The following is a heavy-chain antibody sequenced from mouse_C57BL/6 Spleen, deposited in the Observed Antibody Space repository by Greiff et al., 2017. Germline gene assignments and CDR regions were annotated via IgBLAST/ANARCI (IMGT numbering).Heavy chain of an antibody. V-gene: IGHV1-80*01. D-gene: IGHD2-3*01. CDR1: GYAFSSYW. CDR3: ARRDYDGYLFAY. CDR2: IYPGDGDT. J-gene: IGHJ3*01. Sequence: VQRVESGAELVKPGASVKISCKASGYAFSSYWMNWVKQRPGKGLEWIGQIYPGDGDTNYNGKFKGKATLTADKSSSTAYMQLSSLTSEDSAVYFCARRDYDGYLFAYWGQGTLVTVSA.